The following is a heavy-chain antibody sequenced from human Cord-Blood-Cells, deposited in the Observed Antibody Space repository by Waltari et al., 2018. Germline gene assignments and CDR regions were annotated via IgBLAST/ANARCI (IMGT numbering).Heavy chain of an antibody. CDR3: ARAHYASYYAVDI. CDR1: GGTFSSYA. D-gene: IGHD3-10*01. V-gene: IGHV1-69*01. Sequence: QVQLAQSGAEVKKPGSSVKVSCKASGGTFSSYAIRWVRQAPGQGLEWVGAIIPIFGTANYAQKFQGRVTITADESTSTAYMEMSSLRSVDTAVYYCARAHYASYYAVDIWGQGTMVTVSS. CDR2: IIPIFGTA. J-gene: IGHJ3*02.